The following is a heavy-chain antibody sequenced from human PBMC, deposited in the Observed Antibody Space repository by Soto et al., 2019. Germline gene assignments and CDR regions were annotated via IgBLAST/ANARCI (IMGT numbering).Heavy chain of an antibody. J-gene: IGHJ6*02. D-gene: IGHD4-4*01. CDR3: AQTTVSYYYYGMDV. Sequence: DTLSLTRAVYGGSFSGYYWSLIRQPPGKGLEWIGEINHSGSTNYNPSLKSRVTISVDTSKNQFSLKLSSVTAADTAVYYCAQTTVSYYYYGMDVWGQGTTVTVSS. CDR2: INHSGST. CDR1: GGSFSGYY. V-gene: IGHV4-34*01.